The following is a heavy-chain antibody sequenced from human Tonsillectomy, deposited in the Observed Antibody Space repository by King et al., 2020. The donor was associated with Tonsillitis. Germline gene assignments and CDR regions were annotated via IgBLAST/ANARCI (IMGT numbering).Heavy chain of an antibody. CDR2: ISGIGGNT. V-gene: IGHV3-23*04. Sequence: VQLVESGGGLVQPGGSLRLSCAASGFTFSSYAMSWVRQAPGKGLEWVSLISGIGGNTYYADSVKGRFTISRDNSKNTLYLQMNSLGAEDTAIYYCANNTRSGAVGSIDYWGQGTLVTVSS. J-gene: IGHJ4*02. CDR3: ANNTRSGAVGSIDY. CDR1: GFTFSSYA. D-gene: IGHD1-1*01.